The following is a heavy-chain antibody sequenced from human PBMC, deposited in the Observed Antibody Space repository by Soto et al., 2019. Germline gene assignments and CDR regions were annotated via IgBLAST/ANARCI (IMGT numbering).Heavy chain of an antibody. CDR3: ARDPDPIPDDYYYYGMDV. J-gene: IGHJ6*02. CDR1: GDSVSSNSAA. V-gene: IGHV6-1*01. Sequence: SQTLSLTCAISGDSVSSNSAAWNWIRQSPSRGLERLGRTYYRSKWYNDYAVSVKSRITINPDTSKNQFSPQLNSVTPEDTAVYYCARDPDPIPDDYYYYGMDVWGQGTTVTVSS. CDR2: TYYRSKWYN.